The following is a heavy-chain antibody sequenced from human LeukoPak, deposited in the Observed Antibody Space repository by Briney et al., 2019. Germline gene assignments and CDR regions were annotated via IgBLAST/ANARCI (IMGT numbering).Heavy chain of an antibody. CDR1: GFTFSSYW. Sequence: GGSLRLSCAASGFTFSSYWMSWVRQAPGKGLEWVANIKQDGSEKYYVDSVKGRFTISRDNAKNSLYLQMNSLRAEDTAVYYCARRGTAMVTWFDYWGQGTLVTVSS. CDR2: IKQDGSEK. V-gene: IGHV3-7*01. J-gene: IGHJ4*02. D-gene: IGHD5-18*01. CDR3: ARRGTAMVTWFDY.